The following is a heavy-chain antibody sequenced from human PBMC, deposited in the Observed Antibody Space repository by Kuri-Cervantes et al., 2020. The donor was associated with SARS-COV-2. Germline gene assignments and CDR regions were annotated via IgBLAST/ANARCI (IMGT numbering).Heavy chain of an antibody. CDR3: ARTNSYGRLGALGY. D-gene: IGHD5-18*01. V-gene: IGHV3-21*01. Sequence: GESLKISCAASGFTFSSYNINWVRQAPGKGLEWVSSISSSSSYIYYADSVKGRFTISRDNAKNSLYLQMNSLRAEDTAVYYCARTNSYGRLGALGYWGQGTLVTVSS. J-gene: IGHJ4*02. CDR1: GFTFSSYN. CDR2: ISSSSSYI.